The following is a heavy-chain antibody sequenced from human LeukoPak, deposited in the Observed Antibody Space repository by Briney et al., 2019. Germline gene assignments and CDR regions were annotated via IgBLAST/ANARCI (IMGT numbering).Heavy chain of an antibody. V-gene: IGHV1-69*13. CDR1: GGTFTSYA. D-gene: IGHD1-26*01. Sequence: ASVKVSDTASGGTFTSYAISWVRQAPGQGLEWMGGIIPIFGTANYAQKFQGRVTITADESTSTAYMELSSQRSEDTAVYYCARDQRLGGAVRAFHSCAQRPVVTVSS. J-gene: IGHJ3*02. CDR2: IIPIFGTA. CDR3: ARDQRLGGAVRAFHS.